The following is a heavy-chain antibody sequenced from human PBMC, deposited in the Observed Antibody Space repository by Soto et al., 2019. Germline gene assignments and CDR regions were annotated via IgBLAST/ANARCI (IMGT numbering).Heavy chain of an antibody. J-gene: IGHJ4*02. CDR1: GGSISSSSYY. V-gene: IGHV4-39*02. D-gene: IGHD6-19*01. CDR3: ARRQQWLVGFDY. Sequence: PSETLSLTCTVSGGSISSSSYYWGWIRQPPGKGLEWIGSIYYNGSIYYNPSLKSRVTISVDASKNHLSLKPSSVTAADTAVYYCARRQQWLVGFDYWGQGTLVTVSS. CDR2: IYYNGSI.